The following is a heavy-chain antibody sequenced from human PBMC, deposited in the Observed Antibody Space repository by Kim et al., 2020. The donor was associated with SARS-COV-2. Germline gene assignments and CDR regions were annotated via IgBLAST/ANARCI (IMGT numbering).Heavy chain of an antibody. CDR3: ARESSRRAGY. CDR2: ILGRDGST. CDR1: GFTFSTYD. Sequence: GGSLRLSCAASGFTFSTYDMSWVRQAPGKGLEWVSAILGRDGSTFYADSVKGRFTISRDNSKNTLFLQLNNLRAEDTALYYCARESSRRAGYWGQGTRVT. V-gene: IGHV3-23*01. D-gene: IGHD6-19*01. J-gene: IGHJ4*02.